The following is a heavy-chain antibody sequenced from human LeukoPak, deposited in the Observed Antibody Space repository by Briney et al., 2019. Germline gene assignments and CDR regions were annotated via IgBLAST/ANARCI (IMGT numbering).Heavy chain of an antibody. CDR2: VYHTGST. D-gene: IGHD5-18*01. CDR3: AREGGFGYSFGPPSDY. V-gene: IGHV4-59*01. CDR1: GGSISSFY. J-gene: IGHJ4*02. Sequence: SETLSLTCTVSGGSISSFYWSWIRQPPGKGLEWIGNVYHTGSTNYNPSLSSRVTMSLDTSKSQFSLKLSSLTAAYTAVYYCAREGGFGYSFGPPSDYWGQGTLVTVSS.